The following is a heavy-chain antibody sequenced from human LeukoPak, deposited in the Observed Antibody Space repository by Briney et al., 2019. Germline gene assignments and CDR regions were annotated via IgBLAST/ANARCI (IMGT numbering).Heavy chain of an antibody. CDR1: GFTFSSYG. D-gene: IGHD3-10*01. CDR3: AREGAYGSGSSFDY. CDR2: ISYDGSNK. J-gene: IGHJ4*02. V-gene: IGHV3-30*03. Sequence: PGGSLRLSCAASGFTFSSYGMSWVRQAPGKGLEWVAVISYDGSNKYYADSVKGRFTISRDNSKNTLYLQMNSLRAEDTAVYYCAREGAYGSGSSFDYWGQGTLVTVSS.